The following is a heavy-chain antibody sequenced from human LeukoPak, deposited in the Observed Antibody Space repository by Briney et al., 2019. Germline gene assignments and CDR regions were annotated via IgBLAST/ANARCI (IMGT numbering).Heavy chain of an antibody. V-gene: IGHV4-59*08. CDR3: ASVNRYCSSTSCYKFDY. Sequence: SETLSLTCTVSGGSISSYYWSWIRQPPGKGLEWIGYIYYSGSTNYNPSLKSRVTISVDTSKNQFSLKLSSVTAADTAVYYCASVNRYCSSTSCYKFDYWGQGTLVTVSS. D-gene: IGHD2-2*01. CDR1: GGSISSYY. J-gene: IGHJ4*02. CDR2: IYYSGST.